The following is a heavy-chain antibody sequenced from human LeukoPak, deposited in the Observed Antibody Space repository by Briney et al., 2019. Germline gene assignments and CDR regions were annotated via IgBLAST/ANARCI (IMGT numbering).Heavy chain of an antibody. Sequence: GGSLRLSCTASGFSFSGHWMHWARQLPGKGLVWVSRISPTGSTTSYADSVKGRFTVSRDNAKNTLYLQVNNPRAEDTAVYYCARGPNSNWSGLDFWGQGTLFTVSS. CDR2: ISPTGSTT. CDR1: GFSFSGHW. D-gene: IGHD6-6*01. V-gene: IGHV3-74*01. CDR3: ARGPNSNWSGLDF. J-gene: IGHJ4*02.